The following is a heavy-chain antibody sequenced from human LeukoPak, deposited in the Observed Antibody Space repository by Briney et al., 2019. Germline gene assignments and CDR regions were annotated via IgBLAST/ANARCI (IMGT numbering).Heavy chain of an antibody. CDR3: ARAGHYYDGSGYTPVDY. J-gene: IGHJ4*02. Sequence: PSETLSLTCTVSAGSISSSGYHWDWIRQPPGKGLEWIGSVYYSGTTFYNPSLQSRVTVSVDTSKNQFSLQLSSVTAADTAVYYCARAGHYYDGSGYTPVDYWGQGTLVTVSS. D-gene: IGHD3-22*01. V-gene: IGHV4-39*01. CDR2: VYYSGTT. CDR1: AGSISSSGYH.